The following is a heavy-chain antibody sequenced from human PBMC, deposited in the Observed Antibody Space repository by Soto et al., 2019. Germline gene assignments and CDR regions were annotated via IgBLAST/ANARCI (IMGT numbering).Heavy chain of an antibody. CDR2: ISYDGSNK. Sequence: QVQLVESGGGVVQPGRSLRLSCAASGFTFSSYGMHWVRQAPGKGLEWVAVISYDGSNKYYADSVKGRFTISRDNSKNTLYLQMNRLRAEDTAVYYCAKVGMDVWGQGTTVTVSS. V-gene: IGHV3-30*18. CDR1: GFTFSSYG. J-gene: IGHJ6*02. CDR3: AKVGMDV.